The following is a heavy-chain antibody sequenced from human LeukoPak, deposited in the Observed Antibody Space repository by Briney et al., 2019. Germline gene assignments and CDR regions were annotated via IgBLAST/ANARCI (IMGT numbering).Heavy chain of an antibody. CDR1: GFTFSSYW. CDR2: IKQGGSEK. CDR3: ARDLLEWLHYFDY. V-gene: IGHV3-7*01. J-gene: IGHJ4*02. Sequence: GGSLRLSCAASGFTFSSYWMSWVRQAPGKGLEWVANIKQGGSEKYYVDSVKGRFAISRDNAKNSLYLQMNSLRAEDTAVYYCARDLLEWLHYFDYWGQGTLVTVSS. D-gene: IGHD3-3*01.